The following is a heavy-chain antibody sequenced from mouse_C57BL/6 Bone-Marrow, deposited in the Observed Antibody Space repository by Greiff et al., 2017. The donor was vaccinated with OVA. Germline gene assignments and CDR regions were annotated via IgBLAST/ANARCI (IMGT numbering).Heavy chain of an antibody. D-gene: IGHD1-1*01. CDR2: IDPSSGGT. CDR1: GYTFTSYW. J-gene: IGHJ4*01. V-gene: IGHV1-72*01. CDR3: ARGDYYGRHDAMDY. Sequence: QVQLQQPGAELVKPGASVKLSCKASGYTFTSYWMHWVKQRPGRGLEWIGRIDPSSGGTKYNEKFKGKATLTVDKTSSTAYMQRSSLTSEDSAVYDCARGDYYGRHDAMDYGCQGTAATVTA.